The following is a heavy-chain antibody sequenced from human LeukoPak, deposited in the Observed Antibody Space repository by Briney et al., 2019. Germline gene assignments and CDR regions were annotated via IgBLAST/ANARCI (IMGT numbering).Heavy chain of an antibody. Sequence: ASVKVSCKASGYTFTGYYMHWVRQAPGQGLEWMGWINPNSGGTNYAQKFQGRVTMTRDTSISTAYMELSRLRSDDTAVYHCAATDRIQLWLKSADFDYWGQGTLVTVSS. V-gene: IGHV1-2*02. CDR3: AATDRIQLWLKSADFDY. D-gene: IGHD5-18*01. CDR2: INPNSGGT. J-gene: IGHJ4*02. CDR1: GYTFTGYY.